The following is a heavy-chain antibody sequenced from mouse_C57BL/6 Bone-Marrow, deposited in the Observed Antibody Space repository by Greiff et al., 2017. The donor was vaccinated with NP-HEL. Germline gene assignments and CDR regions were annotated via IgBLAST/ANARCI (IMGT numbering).Heavy chain of an antibody. CDR1: GFTFSDAW. CDR3: TTVVATRDFDV. V-gene: IGHV6-6*01. J-gene: IGHJ1*03. D-gene: IGHD1-1*01. Sequence: EVMLVESGGGLVQPGGSMTLSCAASGFTFSDAWMDWVRQSPEKGLEWVAEIRNKANNHATYYAESVKGRFNISRDDSESSVYLQMNILTAEDTGSYYCTTVVATRDFDVWGTGTTVTVAS. CDR2: IRNKANNHAT.